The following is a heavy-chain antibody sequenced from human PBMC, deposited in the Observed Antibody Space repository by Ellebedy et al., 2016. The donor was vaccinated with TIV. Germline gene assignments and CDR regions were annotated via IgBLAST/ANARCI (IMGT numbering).Heavy chain of an antibody. J-gene: IGHJ5*02. CDR3: ARDLVGYCSSTSCYAGWFDP. Sequence: SQTLSLTXXISGDSVSSNSAAWNWIRQSPSRGLEWLGRTYYRSKWYNDYAVSVKSRITINPDTSKNQFSLQLNSVTPEDTAVYYCARDLVGYCSSTSCYAGWFDPWGQGTLVTVSS. CDR1: GDSVSSNSAA. D-gene: IGHD2-2*01. V-gene: IGHV6-1*01. CDR2: TYYRSKWYN.